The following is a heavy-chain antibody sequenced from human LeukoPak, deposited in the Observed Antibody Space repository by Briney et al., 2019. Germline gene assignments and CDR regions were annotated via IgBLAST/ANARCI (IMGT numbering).Heavy chain of an antibody. CDR2: IYHSGST. D-gene: IGHD6-6*01. CDR1: GGSVSSGTYY. V-gene: IGHV4-61*01. J-gene: IGHJ4*02. CDR3: ARSMYSSSTLIDQ. Sequence: PSETLSLTCTVSGGSVSSGTYYWSWIRQPPGKGLEWIGYIYHSGSTNYNPSLKSRVTISVDTSKNQFSLKLTSVTSADTAVYFCARSMYSSSTLIDQWGQGTLVTVSS.